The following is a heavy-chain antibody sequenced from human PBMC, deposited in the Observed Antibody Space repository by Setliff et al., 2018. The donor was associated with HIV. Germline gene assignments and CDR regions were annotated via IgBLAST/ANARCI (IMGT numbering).Heavy chain of an antibody. CDR2: ISAYSDET. V-gene: IGHV1-18*01. Sequence: TFSNNAINWVRQAPGQGLEWMGWISAYSDETSYAQNLQGRVTMTTDTSTSTAYMELRRLTFDDTAVYFCARLGSGWSDSYYYAMDIWGQGTTVTVSS. J-gene: IGHJ6*02. D-gene: IGHD6-19*01. CDR3: ARLGSGWSDSYYYAMDI. CDR1: TFSNNA.